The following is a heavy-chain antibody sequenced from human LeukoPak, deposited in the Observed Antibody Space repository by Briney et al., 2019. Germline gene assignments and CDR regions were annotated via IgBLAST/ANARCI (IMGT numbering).Heavy chain of an antibody. D-gene: IGHD5-24*01. CDR3: AHRRDGYNSLDY. CDR1: GFSLSTSGVA. Sequence: GSGPTLVNPTQTLTLTCTFSGFSLSTSGVAAGWIRQPPGKALEWLGLIYWDDDKRYSPSLKSALTITKDTSKNQVVLTMTNMDPVDTATYYCAHRRDGYNSLDYWGQGTLVTVSS. V-gene: IGHV2-5*02. J-gene: IGHJ4*02. CDR2: IYWDDDK.